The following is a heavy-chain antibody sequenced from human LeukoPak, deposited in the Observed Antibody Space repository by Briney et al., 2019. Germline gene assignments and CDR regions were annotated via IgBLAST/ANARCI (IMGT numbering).Heavy chain of an antibody. CDR1: GFTFSNDG. D-gene: IGHD3-22*01. Sequence: PGRSLRLSCAASGFTFSNDGMHWVRQAPGKGLEWVAVIWYDGSNKYYADSVKGRFTISRDNSKNTLYLQMNSLRVEDTAVYHCARAGDSSGYYYGDWGQGTLVTVSS. V-gene: IGHV3-33*01. CDR3: ARAGDSSGYYYGD. CDR2: IWYDGSNK. J-gene: IGHJ4*02.